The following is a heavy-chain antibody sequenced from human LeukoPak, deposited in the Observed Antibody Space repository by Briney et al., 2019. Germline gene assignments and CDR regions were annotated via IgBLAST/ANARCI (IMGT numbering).Heavy chain of an antibody. CDR3: AKDRSGLPDY. J-gene: IGHJ4*02. Sequence: AGGSLRLSCAVSGFTFSSYGMHWVRQAPGKGLEWVAFIRYDGSNKYYADSVKGRFTISRDNSKNTLYLQMNSLRAEDTAVYYCAKDRSGLPDYWGQGTLVTVSS. D-gene: IGHD4-11*01. CDR2: IRYDGSNK. V-gene: IGHV3-30*02. CDR1: GFTFSSYG.